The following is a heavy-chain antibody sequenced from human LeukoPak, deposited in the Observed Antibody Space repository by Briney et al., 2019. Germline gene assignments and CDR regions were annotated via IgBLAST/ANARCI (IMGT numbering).Heavy chain of an antibody. CDR1: GGTVCGHG. CDR2: LIPMFGAT. D-gene: IGHD4-17*01. Sequence: GASVKAFCQACGGTVCGHGISWVRQAPGQGLEWMGGLIPMFGATNYAGKFQGRVTISADEFATTAYMELSNLRSEDTAVYYCAGGDPFNYYMDVWGKGTPVTVSS. V-gene: IGHV1-69*13. J-gene: IGHJ6*03. CDR3: AGGDPFNYYMDV.